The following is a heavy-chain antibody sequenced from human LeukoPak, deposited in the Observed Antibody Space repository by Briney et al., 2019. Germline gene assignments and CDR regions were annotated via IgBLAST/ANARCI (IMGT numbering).Heavy chain of an antibody. CDR1: GYTFTSYY. J-gene: IGHJ4*02. Sequence: ASVKVSCKASGYTFTSYYMHWVRQAPGQGLEGMGIINPSGGSTSYAQKFQGRVTMTRDTSTSTVYMELSSLRSEDTAVYYCARDFRAVVVAATGFGYWRQGTLVTVSS. CDR3: ARDFRAVVVAATGFGY. V-gene: IGHV1-46*01. D-gene: IGHD2-15*01. CDR2: INPSGGST.